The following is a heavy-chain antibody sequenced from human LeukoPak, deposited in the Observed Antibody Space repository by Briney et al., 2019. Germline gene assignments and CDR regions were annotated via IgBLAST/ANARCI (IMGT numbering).Heavy chain of an antibody. CDR2: IYYSGGT. Sequence: SETLSLTCTVSGGSISSHYWSWIRQPPGKGLEWIGYIYYSGGTNYNPSLKSRVTISVDTSKNQFSLKLSSMTAADTAVYYCARGGYCSSTSCLSFDYWGQGTLVTVSS. D-gene: IGHD2-2*01. CDR1: GGSISSHY. CDR3: ARGGYCSSTSCLSFDY. J-gene: IGHJ4*02. V-gene: IGHV4-59*11.